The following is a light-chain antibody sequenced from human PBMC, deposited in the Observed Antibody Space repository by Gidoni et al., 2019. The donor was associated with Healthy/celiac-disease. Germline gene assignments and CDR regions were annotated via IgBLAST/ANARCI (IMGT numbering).Light chain of an antibody. V-gene: IGKV3-20*01. J-gene: IGKJ4*01. Sequence: ELVLTQSPGPLSLSPGERATLSCRASQSVSSSYLAWYQQKPGQAPRLLIYGASSRATGIPDRFSGSGSGTDFTLTIRRLEHEDFAVYYCQQDGSSPSFGGGTKVEIK. CDR3: QQDGSSPS. CDR2: GAS. CDR1: QSVSSSY.